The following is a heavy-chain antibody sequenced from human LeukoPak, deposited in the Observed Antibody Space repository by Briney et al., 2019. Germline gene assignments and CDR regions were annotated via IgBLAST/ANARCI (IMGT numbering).Heavy chain of an antibody. CDR2: ISGVGGTT. J-gene: IGHJ4*01. CDR3: VKDLSATYSFDY. V-gene: IGHV3-64D*09. CDR1: GFTFNTHT. Sequence: AGSLCLSRSASGFTFNTHTIHWVRQAPGKGLEYVSSISGVGGTTFYADSVRGRFTISRDNSKNTLYLQMSSLRAEDTALYYCVKDLSATYSFDYWG.